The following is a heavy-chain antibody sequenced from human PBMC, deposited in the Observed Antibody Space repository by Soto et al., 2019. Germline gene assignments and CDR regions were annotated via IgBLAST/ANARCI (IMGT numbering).Heavy chain of an antibody. J-gene: IGHJ5*02. CDR1: GYTFTSYD. CDR3: ATRPRGIFRPYYWFDT. Sequence: QVQLVQSGAEVKKPVASVKVSCKASGYTFTSYDINWVRQATGQGLEWMGWMNPNSGNTGYAQKFQGRVTMTRNTSISKAYMELSSLRSEDTAVYYCATRPRGIFRPYYWFDTWGQGTLVTVSS. V-gene: IGHV1-8*01. CDR2: MNPNSGNT. D-gene: IGHD2-15*01.